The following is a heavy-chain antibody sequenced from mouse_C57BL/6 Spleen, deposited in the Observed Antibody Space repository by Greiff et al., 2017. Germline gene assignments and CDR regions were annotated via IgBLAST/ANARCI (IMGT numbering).Heavy chain of an antibody. V-gene: IGHV1-52*01. CDR1: GYTFTSYW. J-gene: IGHJ3*01. CDR2: IDPSDSET. D-gene: IGHD2-3*01. CDR3: ASYDGYYGWFAY. Sequence: QVQLQQPGAELVRPGSSVKLSCKASGYTFTSYWMHWVKQRPIQGLEWIGNIDPSDSETHYNQKFKDKATLTVDKSSSTAYMQRSSLTSEDSAVYYWASYDGYYGWFAYWGQGTLVTVSA.